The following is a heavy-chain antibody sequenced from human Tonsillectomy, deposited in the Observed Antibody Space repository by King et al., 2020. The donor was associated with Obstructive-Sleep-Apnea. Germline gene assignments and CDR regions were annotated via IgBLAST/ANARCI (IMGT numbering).Heavy chain of an antibody. CDR2: IRYDGSRK. V-gene: IGHV3-30*02. CDR1: GFTFSSYD. D-gene: IGHD1-1*01. Sequence: QVQLVESGGGVVQSGRSLRLSCRASGFTFSSYDMHWVRQAPGKGLEWVAYIRYDGSRKKCGESVKGRCTISRDKSKNTLYLQMNSLSSDDTAIYYCAKGDDTDDLPHVYVMDVWGQGTTVTVSS. CDR3: AKGDDTDDLPHVYVMDV. J-gene: IGHJ6*02.